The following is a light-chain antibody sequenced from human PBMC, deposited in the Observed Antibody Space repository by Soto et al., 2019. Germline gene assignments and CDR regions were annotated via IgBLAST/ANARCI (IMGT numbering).Light chain of an antibody. J-gene: IGKJ2*01. Sequence: IQMTQSPSIVSASVGDRVAITCRASQNLGKWLAWYQHKAGKAPKLLIFDASNLQDGVPSRFSGTGSGTEFPLPIRGMQPDDFGIYYCQQYEDSYSFGQGTTVDIK. CDR3: QQYEDSYS. CDR1: QNLGKW. CDR2: DAS. V-gene: IGKV1-5*01.